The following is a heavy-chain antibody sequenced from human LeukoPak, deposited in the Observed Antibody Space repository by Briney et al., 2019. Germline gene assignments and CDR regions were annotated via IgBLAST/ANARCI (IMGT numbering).Heavy chain of an antibody. CDR1: GFTFSCYS. J-gene: IGHJ3*02. CDR2: ISSSSYI. D-gene: IGHD2-21*01. CDR3: ARDVNCSMGVAFDI. V-gene: IGHV3-21*01. Sequence: PGGSLSLSCAVSGFTFSCYSMKWVRQAPGKGLEWVSSISSSSYIYYADPVKGRFTISRDNAKTSLYLQMNSLRAEARPVFYCARDVNCSMGVAFDIWGQGTIVTVSS.